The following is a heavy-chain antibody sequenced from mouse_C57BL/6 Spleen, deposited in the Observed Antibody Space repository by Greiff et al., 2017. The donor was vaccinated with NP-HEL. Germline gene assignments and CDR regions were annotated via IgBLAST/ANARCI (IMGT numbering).Heavy chain of an antibody. V-gene: IGHV1-64*01. CDR1: GYTFTSYW. CDR3: ARGGGNYDYFDY. CDR2: IHPNSGST. D-gene: IGHD2-1*01. J-gene: IGHJ2*01. Sequence: QVQLQQSGAELVKPGASVKLSCKASGYTFTSYWMHWVKQRPGQGLEWIGMIHPNSGSTNYNEKFKSKATLTVDKSSSTAYMQLSSLTSEDSAVYYCARGGGNYDYFDYWGQGTTLTVSS.